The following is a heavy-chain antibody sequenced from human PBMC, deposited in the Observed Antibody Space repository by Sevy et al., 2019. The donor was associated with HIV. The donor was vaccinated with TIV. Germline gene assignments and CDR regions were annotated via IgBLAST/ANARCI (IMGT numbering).Heavy chain of an antibody. J-gene: IGHJ4*02. CDR2: ISSGSTYI. CDR3: AKDSRVYSSSHFDY. D-gene: IGHD6-13*01. Sequence: GGSLRLSYAASGFTFSDYYMIWIRQAPGKGLEWVSYISSGSTYINYADSVKGRFTISRDNAKNSLYLQMNSLRAEDTAVYYCAKDSRVYSSSHFDYWGQGTLVTVSS. V-gene: IGHV3-11*06. CDR1: GFTFSDYY.